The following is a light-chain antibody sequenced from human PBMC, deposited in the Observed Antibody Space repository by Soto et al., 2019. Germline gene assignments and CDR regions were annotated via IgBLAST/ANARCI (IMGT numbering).Light chain of an antibody. CDR2: DAS. V-gene: IGKV1-5*01. CDR1: QTITRW. CDR3: QQLNGYLELT. Sequence: DIQMTQSPSTLSASVGDRVTITCRASQTITRWMAWYQQKPGKAPKLLIYDASTLESGVPSRFSGSRSGTEFTLTISSLQPEDFATYYCQQLNGYLELTFGQGTKVDIK. J-gene: IGKJ4*01.